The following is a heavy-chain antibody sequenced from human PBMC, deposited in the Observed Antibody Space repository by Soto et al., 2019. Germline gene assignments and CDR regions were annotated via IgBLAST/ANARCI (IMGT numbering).Heavy chain of an antibody. CDR3: AKSPGFFCSSANCYRYYFDF. CDR2: ISIDGSDK. J-gene: IGHJ4*02. CDR1: GFPFGDFG. D-gene: IGHD2-2*02. Sequence: GGSLRLSCAASGFPFGDFGMHWLRQAPGKGLEWLAVISIDGSDKFYADSVKARFTISRDNSKNTLYLHMSGLRAEDTAVYYCAKSPGFFCSSANCYRYYFDFWSKGPLVTV. V-gene: IGHV3-30*18.